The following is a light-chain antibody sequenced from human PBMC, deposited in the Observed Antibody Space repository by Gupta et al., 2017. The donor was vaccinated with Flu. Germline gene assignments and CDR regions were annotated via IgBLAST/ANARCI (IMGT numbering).Light chain of an antibody. CDR3: QQYKTFPWT. Sequence: DIQMTQSPSSLSASVGDRVTITCRASQSISDLLAWYQQKPGTPPKLLIYRASNLQSGVPSRFSGSGSGTDFTFTITILQPDDFAAYYCQQYKTFPWTFGPGTKVEIK. V-gene: IGKV1-5*03. J-gene: IGKJ1*01. CDR2: RAS. CDR1: QSISDL.